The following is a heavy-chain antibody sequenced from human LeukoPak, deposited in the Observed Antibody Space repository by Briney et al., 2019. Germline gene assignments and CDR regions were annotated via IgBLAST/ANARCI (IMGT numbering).Heavy chain of an antibody. CDR2: IDYSGST. CDR1: GASISSYY. J-gene: IGHJ3*02. D-gene: IGHD6-13*01. Sequence: SESLSLTCTVSGASISSYYWDCIRHPPGGGLGWIGYIDYSGSTNYNPSLKSRVNISVDTSKNQFALQLSSVPAADTAVYYCARGRRYSSRHDAFDIWGQGTMVTVSS. V-gene: IGHV4-59*01. CDR3: ARGRRYSSRHDAFDI.